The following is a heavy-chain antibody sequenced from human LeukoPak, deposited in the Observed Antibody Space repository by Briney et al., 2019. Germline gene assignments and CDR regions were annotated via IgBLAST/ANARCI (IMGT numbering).Heavy chain of an antibody. V-gene: IGHV3-20*04. J-gene: IGHJ4*02. CDR3: ARDGAGHYFDY. Sequence: RSGGSLRLSCAASGFTFDDYVMSWVRQAPGKGLEWVSGINWNGGSTGYADSVKGRFTISRDNAKNSLYLQMNSLRAEDTALYYCARDGAGHYFDYWGQGTLVTVSS. CDR1: GFTFDDYV. CDR2: INWNGGST.